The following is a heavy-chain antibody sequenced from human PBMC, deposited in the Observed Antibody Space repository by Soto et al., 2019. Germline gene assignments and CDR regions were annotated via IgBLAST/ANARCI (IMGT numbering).Heavy chain of an antibody. CDR3: ARIQYQGGGKYYYYYMDV. Sequence: SGPTCEPTQTLTLTCTFSGFSLSTSGMCVSWIRQPPGKALEWLARIDWDDDKYYSTSLKTRLTISKDTSKNQVVLTMTNMDPVDTATYYCARIQYQGGGKYYYYYMDVWGKGTTVTVSS. D-gene: IGHD1-26*01. CDR2: IDWDDDK. V-gene: IGHV2-70*11. CDR1: GFSLSTSGMC. J-gene: IGHJ6*03.